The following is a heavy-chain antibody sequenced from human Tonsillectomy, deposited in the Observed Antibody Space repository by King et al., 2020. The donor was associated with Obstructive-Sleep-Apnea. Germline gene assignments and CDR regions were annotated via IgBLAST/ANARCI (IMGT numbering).Heavy chain of an antibody. CDR3: AKDSDYVWGTYDY. Sequence: GQLVQSGGGLAQPGRSLRLSCTASGFTFDDYAMHWVRQAPGKGLEWVSAISWNSAYIGYADSVKGRFTISRDNAKNSLYLQMNSLRAEDTALYYCAKDSDYVWGTYDYWGQGTLVIVSS. CDR2: ISWNSAYI. CDR1: GFTFDDYA. D-gene: IGHD3-16*01. J-gene: IGHJ4*02. V-gene: IGHV3-9*01.